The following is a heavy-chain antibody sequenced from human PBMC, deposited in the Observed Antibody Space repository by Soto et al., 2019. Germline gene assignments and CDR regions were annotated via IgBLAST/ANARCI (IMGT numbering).Heavy chain of an antibody. Sequence: QVQLVESGGGVVQPGRSLRLSCAASGFTFSSYGMHWVRQAPGKGLEWVAVIWYDGSNKYYADSVKGRFTISRDNSKNTLYLQMNSLRAEVTAVYYCARDSGLTVDYWGQGTLVTVSS. CDR3: ARDSGLTVDY. V-gene: IGHV3-33*01. D-gene: IGHD6-19*01. J-gene: IGHJ4*02. CDR1: GFTFSSYG. CDR2: IWYDGSNK.